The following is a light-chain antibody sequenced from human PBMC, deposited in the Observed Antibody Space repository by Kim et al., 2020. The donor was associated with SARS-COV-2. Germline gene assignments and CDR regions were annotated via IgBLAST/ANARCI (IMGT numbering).Light chain of an antibody. V-gene: IGKV1-39*01. CDR3: QPSYTMPYT. CDR1: QAISIF. J-gene: IGKJ2*01. Sequence: DIQMTQSPSSLSAFIGDRATIACRACQAISIFVNWYQQIPGKAPKLLIYAASILQDGVPSRFSGSGSGTNFTLTISSLQPEAFATFFCQPSYTMPYTFGRGTKLEI. CDR2: AAS.